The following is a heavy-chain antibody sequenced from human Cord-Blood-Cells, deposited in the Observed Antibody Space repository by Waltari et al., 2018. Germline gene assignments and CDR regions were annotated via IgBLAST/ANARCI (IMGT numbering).Heavy chain of an antibody. CDR2: IKQDGSEK. CDR1: GFTFSSHW. CDR3: ARDEPESSTYYDFWSGYYYYYYGMDV. J-gene: IGHJ6*02. Sequence: EVQLVESGGGLVQPGGSLRLSCAASGFTFSSHWLSWVRQAPGKGLEWVANIKQDGSEKYYVDSVKGRFTISRDNAKNSLYLQMNSLRAEDTAVYYCARDEPESSTYYDFWSGYYYYYYGMDVWGQGTTVTVSS. V-gene: IGHV3-7*01. D-gene: IGHD3-3*01.